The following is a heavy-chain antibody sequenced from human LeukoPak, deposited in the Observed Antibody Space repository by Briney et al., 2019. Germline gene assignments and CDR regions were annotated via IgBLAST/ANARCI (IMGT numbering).Heavy chain of an antibody. CDR1: GFTFSSYS. J-gene: IGHJ6*03. CDR2: ISSSSSYI. D-gene: IGHD6-13*01. CDR3: ARDWEQLNMDV. Sequence: GGSLRLSCAASGFTFSSYSMNWVRQAPGKGLEWVSSISSSSSYIYYADSVKGRFTISRDNAKNSLYLQMNSLRAEDTAVYYCARDWEQLNMDVWGKGTTATVSS. V-gene: IGHV3-21*01.